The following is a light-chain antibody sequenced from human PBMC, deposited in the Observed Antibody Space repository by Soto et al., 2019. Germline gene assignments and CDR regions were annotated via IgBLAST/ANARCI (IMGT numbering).Light chain of an antibody. V-gene: IGKV1-5*03. CDR2: KAS. CDR3: QQYNSYSPYT. Sequence: DIQMTQSPSTLSASVGDRDTITCRASQSISSWLAWYQQKPGKAPKLLIYKASSLESGVPSRFGGSGSGTEFTLTISRLQPDDFATYYCQQYNSYSPYTFGQGTKLEIK. CDR1: QSISSW. J-gene: IGKJ2*01.